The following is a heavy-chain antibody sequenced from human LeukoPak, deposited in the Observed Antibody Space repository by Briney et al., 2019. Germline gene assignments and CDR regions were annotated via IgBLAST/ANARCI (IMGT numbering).Heavy chain of an antibody. V-gene: IGHV4-59*01. D-gene: IGHD4-23*01. CDR3: ARDYGSKSDY. J-gene: IGHJ4*02. CDR2: IYYSGST. Sequence: PSETLSLTCTVSGGSISSYYWSWIRQPPGKGLEWIGYIYYSGSTNYNPSLKSRVTISVDTSKNQFSLKLSSVTAADTAVYYCARDYGSKSDYWGQGTLVTVSS. CDR1: GGSISSYY.